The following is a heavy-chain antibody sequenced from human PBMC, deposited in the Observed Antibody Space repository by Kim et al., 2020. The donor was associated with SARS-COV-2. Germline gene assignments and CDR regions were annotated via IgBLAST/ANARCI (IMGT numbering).Heavy chain of an antibody. V-gene: IGHV3-30*18. J-gene: IGHJ6*02. D-gene: IGHD1-26*01. CDR2: ISYDGSNK. CDR1: GFTFSSYG. CDR3: AKEWELLRPEVCGMDV. Sequence: GGSLRLSCAASGFTFSSYGMHWVRQAPGKGLEWVAVISYDGSNKYYAYSVKGRFTIPRDNSKNTQYLQMNSLRTEETAVYYCAKEWELLRPEVCGMDVWGQGTTVTVSS.